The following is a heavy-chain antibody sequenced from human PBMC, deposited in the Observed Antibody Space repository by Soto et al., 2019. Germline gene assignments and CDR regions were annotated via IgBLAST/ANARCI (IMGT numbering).Heavy chain of an antibody. CDR2: INPNSGGT. D-gene: IGHD3-22*01. V-gene: IGHV1-2*02. CDR1: GYTFTGYY. CDR3: ARPVDDSSGYYEYYFDY. Sequence: ASVKVSCKASGYTFTGYYMHWVLQAPGQGLEWMGWINPNSGGTNYAQKFQGRVTMTRDTSISTAYMELSRLRSDDTAVYYCARPVDDSSGYYEYYFDYWGQGTLVTVSS. J-gene: IGHJ4*02.